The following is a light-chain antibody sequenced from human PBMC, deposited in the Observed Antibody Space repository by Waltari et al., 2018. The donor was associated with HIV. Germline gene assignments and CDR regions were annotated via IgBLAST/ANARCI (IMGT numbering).Light chain of an antibody. V-gene: IGLV2-11*01. CDR1: SSDVGGYDS. CDR3: CSYAXXYTXXL. Sequence: QSALTQPRPVSGSPGQSVTISSTGNSSDVGGYDSVSWYLQHPGKVPKLIIFGVIKRPSGVPDRFSGSKSGNTASLTISGLQTEDEADYFCCSYAXXYTXXLFGGGTKLTVL. J-gene: IGLJ3*02. CDR2: GVI.